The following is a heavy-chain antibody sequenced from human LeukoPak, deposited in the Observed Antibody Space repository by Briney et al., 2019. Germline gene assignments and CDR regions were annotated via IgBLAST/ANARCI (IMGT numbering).Heavy chain of an antibody. CDR2: IYHSGST. CDR1: GGSISTYY. V-gene: IGHV4-59*01. J-gene: IGHJ4*02. CDR3: ARGGGYASPIGY. Sequence: SETLSLTCTLSGGSISTYYWSWIRRPPGKGLGWIGYIYHSGSTNYNPSLKSRVTISVDTSKNQFSLKLSSVTAADTAVYYCARGGGYASPIGYWGQGALVTVSS. D-gene: IGHD5-12*01.